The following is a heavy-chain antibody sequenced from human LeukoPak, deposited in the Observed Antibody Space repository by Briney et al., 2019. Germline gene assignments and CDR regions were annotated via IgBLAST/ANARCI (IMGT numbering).Heavy chain of an antibody. V-gene: IGHV3-74*01. Sequence: QPGGSLRLSCAASGFTFSSYWMHWVRQAPGKGLVWVSRINSDGSSTSYADSVKGRFTISRDNAKNTLYLQMNSLRAEDTAVYYCARNPFLRVGLTWFDPWGQGTLVTVSS. CDR3: ARNPFLRVGLTWFDP. D-gene: IGHD2-15*01. CDR1: GFTFSSYW. J-gene: IGHJ5*02. CDR2: INSDGSST.